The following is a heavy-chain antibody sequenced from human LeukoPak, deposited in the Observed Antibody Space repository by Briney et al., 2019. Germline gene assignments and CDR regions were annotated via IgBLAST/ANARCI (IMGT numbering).Heavy chain of an antibody. CDR1: GFTFSNYA. Sequence: GGSLRLSCAASGFTFSNYAMHWVRQAPGKGLEWVALMSFDGSHQYYADSVKGRFTISRDNSNNTVFLQMNSLTVEDTAVYYCAKSPRSAADNWFDPWGQGTLVTVSS. J-gene: IGHJ5*02. CDR3: AKSPRSAADNWFDP. CDR2: MSFDGSHQ. D-gene: IGHD6-13*01. V-gene: IGHV3-30*07.